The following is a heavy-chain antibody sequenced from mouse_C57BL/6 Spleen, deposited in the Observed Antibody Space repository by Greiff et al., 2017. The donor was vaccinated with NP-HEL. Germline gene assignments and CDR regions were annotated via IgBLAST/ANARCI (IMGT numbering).Heavy chain of an antibody. CDR2: INPNNGGT. D-gene: IGHD3-2*02. CDR3: ARGDSSGYWFAY. V-gene: IGHV1-18*01. J-gene: IGHJ3*01. CDR1: GYTFTDYN. Sequence: VQLQQSGPELVKPGASVKIPCKASGYTFTDYNMDWVKQSHGKSLEWIGDINPNNGGTIYNQKFKGKATLTVDKSSSTAYMELRSLTSEDTAVYYGARGDSSGYWFAYWGQGTLVTVSA.